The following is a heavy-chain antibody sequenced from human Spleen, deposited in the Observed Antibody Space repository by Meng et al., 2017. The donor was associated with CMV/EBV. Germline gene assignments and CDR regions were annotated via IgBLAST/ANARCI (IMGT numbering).Heavy chain of an antibody. CDR2: LSSSGNTI. CDR3: ARDGDEEVYDVWNRHYSPVPYYGMDV. CDR1: GFTFSSYS. J-gene: IGHJ6*02. V-gene: IGHV3-48*04. Sequence: GESLKISCAASGFTFSSYSVNWVRQAPGKGLEWVSYLSSSGNTINYADSVRGRFTISRDNAKNSLYLQMNSLRAEDTAVYYCARDGDEEVYDVWNRHYSPVPYYGMDVWGQGTTVTVSS. D-gene: IGHD3-3*01.